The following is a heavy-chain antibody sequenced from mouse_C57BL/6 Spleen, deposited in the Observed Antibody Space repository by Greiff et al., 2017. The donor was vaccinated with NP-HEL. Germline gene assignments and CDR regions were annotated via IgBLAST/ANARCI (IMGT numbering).Heavy chain of an antibody. Sequence: VKLQQPGAELVKPGASVKLSCKASGYTFTSYWMHWVKQRPGRGLEWIGRIDPNSGGTKYNEKFKSKATLTVDKPSSTAYMQLSSLTSEDSAVYYCARGANYGSRGYWYFDVWGTGTTVTVSS. J-gene: IGHJ1*03. CDR3: ARGANYGSRGYWYFDV. V-gene: IGHV1-72*01. CDR2: IDPNSGGT. CDR1: GYTFTSYW. D-gene: IGHD1-1*01.